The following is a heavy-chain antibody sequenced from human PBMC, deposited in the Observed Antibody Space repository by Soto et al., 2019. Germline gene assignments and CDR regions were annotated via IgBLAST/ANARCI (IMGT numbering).Heavy chain of an antibody. D-gene: IGHD2-8*01. CDR2: INEDGSEK. Sequence: EVHLAESGGGLVQPGGSLRLSCATSGFTFSTYWMSWVRQAPGKGLEWVANINEDGSEKNYVDSVRGRFTLSRDNAKNSLYLQMNSLRAEDTAVYFCTRSRLTLDYWGQGTLVTGSS. CDR3: TRSRLTLDY. V-gene: IGHV3-7*05. CDR1: GFTFSTYW. J-gene: IGHJ4*02.